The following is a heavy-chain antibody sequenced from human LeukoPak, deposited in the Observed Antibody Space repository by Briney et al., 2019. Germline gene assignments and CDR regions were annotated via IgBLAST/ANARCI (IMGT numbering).Heavy chain of an antibody. CDR3: ARDLGLYCSSTSCSNWFDP. Sequence: SETLSLTCTVSGGSISSYYWSWIRQPPGKGLEWIGYIYYSGSTNYNPSLKSRVTISVDTSKNQFSLKLSSVTAADTAVYYCARDLGLYCSSTSCSNWFDPWGQGILVTVSS. D-gene: IGHD2-2*01. CDR1: GGSISSYY. V-gene: IGHV4-59*01. CDR2: IYYSGST. J-gene: IGHJ5*02.